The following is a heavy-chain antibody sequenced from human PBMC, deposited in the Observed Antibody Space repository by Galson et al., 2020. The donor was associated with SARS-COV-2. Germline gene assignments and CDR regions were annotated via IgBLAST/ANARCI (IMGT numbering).Heavy chain of an antibody. Sequence: SGPTLVKPTQTLTLTCTFSGFSLSTSGVGVGWIRQPPGKALEWLALIYWDDDKRYSPSLKSRLTITKDTSKNQVVLTMTNMDPVDTATYYCARIGTWIQLRGSDYWGQGTLVTVSS. V-gene: IGHV2-5*02. CDR2: IYWDDDK. CDR1: GFSLSTSGVG. D-gene: IGHD5-18*01. J-gene: IGHJ4*02. CDR3: ARIGTWIQLRGSDY.